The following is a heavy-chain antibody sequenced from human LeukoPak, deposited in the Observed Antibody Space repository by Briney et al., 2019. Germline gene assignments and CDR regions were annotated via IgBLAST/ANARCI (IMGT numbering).Heavy chain of an antibody. D-gene: IGHD3-10*01. CDR3: AKDRGQDYFDF. Sequence: TGGSLRLSCSASGFAFSGYGMHWVRQAPGKGLGWVTFIRYDGSNKFYADSVKGRFTISRDNSKNTLFLQMSSLRAEDTAVYYCAKDRGQDYFDFWGQGTLVTVSS. CDR1: GFAFSGYG. CDR2: IRYDGSNK. V-gene: IGHV3-30*02. J-gene: IGHJ4*02.